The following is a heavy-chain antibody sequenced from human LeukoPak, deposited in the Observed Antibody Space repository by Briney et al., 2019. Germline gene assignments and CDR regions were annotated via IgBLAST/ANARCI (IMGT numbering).Heavy chain of an antibody. V-gene: IGHV1-46*01. CDR2: INPSGGGT. D-gene: IGHD1-26*01. CDR1: GYTFITHY. Sequence: ASVKVSCKASGYTFITHYMHWVRQAPGQGLEWMGIINPSGGGTTYAQKFRGRVTMTRDMSTSTVYMELTSLRSEDTAMYYCARDHSREWDSISGWWFDPWGQGTLVTVSS. J-gene: IGHJ5*02. CDR3: ARDHSREWDSISGWWFDP.